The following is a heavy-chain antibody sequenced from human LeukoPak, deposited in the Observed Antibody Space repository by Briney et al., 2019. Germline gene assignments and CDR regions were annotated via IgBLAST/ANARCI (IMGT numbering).Heavy chain of an antibody. Sequence: PSETLSLTCTVSGGSISSSYYYWNWIRQHPGKGLEWIGYIYYSGSTYYNPSLRSRVTISVDTSKNQFSLKLSSVTAADTAVYYCASRSYGGPFDYWGQGTLVTVSS. V-gene: IGHV4-31*03. CDR2: IYYSGST. CDR3: ASRSYGGPFDY. J-gene: IGHJ4*02. CDR1: GGSISSSYYY. D-gene: IGHD4-23*01.